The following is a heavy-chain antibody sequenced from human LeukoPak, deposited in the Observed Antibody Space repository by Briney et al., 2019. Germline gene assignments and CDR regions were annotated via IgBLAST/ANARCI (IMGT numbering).Heavy chain of an antibody. Sequence: GASVKVSCKASGYTFTSYGISWVRQAPGQGLEWMGWISAYNGNTNYAQKLQGRVTMTTDTSTSTAYMELRSLRSDDTAVYYCARDLEWITMVRGVSNWFDPWGQGTLVTVSS. J-gene: IGHJ5*02. CDR3: ARDLEWITMVRGVSNWFDP. D-gene: IGHD3-10*01. V-gene: IGHV1-18*01. CDR1: GYTFTSYG. CDR2: ISAYNGNT.